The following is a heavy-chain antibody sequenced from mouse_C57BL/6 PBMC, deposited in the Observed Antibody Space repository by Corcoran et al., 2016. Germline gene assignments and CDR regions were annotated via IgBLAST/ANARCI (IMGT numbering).Heavy chain of an antibody. Sequence: QVPLQQSGAELARPGSSVKLSCKASGYTFTSYGISWMKQRTGQGLEWIGEIYPRSGNTYYNEKFKGKATMTADKSSSTAYMELRSLTSEDSVVYFYVRRYDDYYGESAMDYWGQGTSVTVSS. CDR2: IYPRSGNT. J-gene: IGHJ4*01. CDR3: VRRYDDYYGESAMDY. D-gene: IGHD1-1*01. V-gene: IGHV1-81*01. CDR1: GYTFTSYG.